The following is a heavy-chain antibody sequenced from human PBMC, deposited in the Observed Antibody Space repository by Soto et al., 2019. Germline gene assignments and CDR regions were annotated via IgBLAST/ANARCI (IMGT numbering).Heavy chain of an antibody. CDR1: GFTFSSYA. CDR2: ISGSGGST. Sequence: GGSLRLSCAPSGFTFSSYAMSWVRQAPGKGLEWVSAISGSGGSTYYADSVKGRFTISRDNSKNTLYLQMNSLRAEDTAVYYCAKGPRFLEDFDYWGQGTLVTVSS. CDR3: AKGPRFLEDFDY. J-gene: IGHJ4*02. V-gene: IGHV3-23*01. D-gene: IGHD3-3*01.